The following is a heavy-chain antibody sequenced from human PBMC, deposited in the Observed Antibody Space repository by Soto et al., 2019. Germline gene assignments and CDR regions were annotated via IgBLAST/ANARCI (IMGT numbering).Heavy chain of an antibody. V-gene: IGHV1-18*01. CDR2: ISAYNGNT. J-gene: IGHJ6*02. CDR3: ATYVTVTASYTMDV. Sequence: ASVTVSCKASVYTFTSYGISWVRQAPGQGLEWMGWISAYNGNTNYAQKLQGRVTMTTDTSTSTAYMELRSLRSEDTAMYYCATYVTVTASYTMDVWGQGTTVTVPS. D-gene: IGHD2-21*02. CDR1: VYTFTSYG.